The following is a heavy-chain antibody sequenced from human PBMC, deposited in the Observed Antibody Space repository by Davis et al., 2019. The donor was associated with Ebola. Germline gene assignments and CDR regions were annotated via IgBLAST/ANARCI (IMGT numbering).Heavy chain of an antibody. CDR2: CYYTGSI. Sequence: MPSETLSLTCTVSGDFISSSTYYWGWIRQPPGKGLEWIGSCYYTGSIYYNPSLKSRVTISGDTSKNQFSLKLSSVTAADTALYYCARQGSGQSYHYYAMDVWGRGTTVTVSS. D-gene: IGHD3-10*01. CDR3: ARQGSGQSYHYYAMDV. CDR1: GDFISSSTYY. J-gene: IGHJ6*02. V-gene: IGHV4-39*01.